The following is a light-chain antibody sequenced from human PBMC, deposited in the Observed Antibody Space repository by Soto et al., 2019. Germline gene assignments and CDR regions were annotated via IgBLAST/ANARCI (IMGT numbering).Light chain of an antibody. J-gene: IGKJ1*01. CDR3: QQYDSTPPT. V-gene: IGKV3-20*01. CDR2: GAS. CDR1: QSVNSNY. Sequence: EIVMTQSPATLSVSPGDRAILFCRASQSVNSNYLAWYQRKPGQAPRLLIYGASNRATDIPYRFSASGSGTHFTLTITRLEAEDFAVYYCQQYDSTPPTFGQGTKVEVK.